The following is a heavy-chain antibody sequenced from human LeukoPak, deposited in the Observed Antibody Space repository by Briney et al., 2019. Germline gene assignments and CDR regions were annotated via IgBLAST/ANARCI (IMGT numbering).Heavy chain of an antibody. Sequence: SETLSLTCAVYGGSFSGYYWSWIRQPPGKGLEWIGEINHSGSTNYNPSLKSRVTISVDTSKNQFSLKLSSVTAADKAVYYCARGRGYDFWSGYSGHYFDYWGQGTLVTVSS. J-gene: IGHJ4*02. V-gene: IGHV4-34*01. CDR2: INHSGST. CDR1: GGSFSGYY. D-gene: IGHD3-3*01. CDR3: ARGRGYDFWSGYSGHYFDY.